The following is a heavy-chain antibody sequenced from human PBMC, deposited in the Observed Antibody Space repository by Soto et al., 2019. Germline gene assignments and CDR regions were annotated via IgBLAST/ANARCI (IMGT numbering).Heavy chain of an antibody. CDR1: GGSISSYY. D-gene: IGHD3-10*01. V-gene: IGHV4-59*01. CDR3: ASRSEKVVGSGSPANVPDYYYYYMDV. Sequence: SETLSLTCTVSGGSISSYYWSWIRQPPGKGLEWIGYIYYSGSTNYNPSLKSRVTISVDTSKNQFSLKLSSVTAADTAVYYCASRSEKVVGSGSPANVPDYYYYYMDVWGKGTTVTVS. J-gene: IGHJ6*03. CDR2: IYYSGST.